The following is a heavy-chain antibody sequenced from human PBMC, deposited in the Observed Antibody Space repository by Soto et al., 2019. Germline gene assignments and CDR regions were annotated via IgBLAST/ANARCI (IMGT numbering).Heavy chain of an antibody. J-gene: IGHJ5*02. D-gene: IGHD4-17*01. Sequence: SETLSLTCTVSGGSISSGDYYWSWIRQPPGKGLEWIGYIYYSGSTYYNPSLKSRVTISVDTSKNQFSLKLSSVTAADTAVYYCAREGYGDYDGWFDPWGQGTLVTVSS. CDR3: AREGYGDYDGWFDP. CDR2: IYYSGST. CDR1: GGSISSGDYY. V-gene: IGHV4-30-4*01.